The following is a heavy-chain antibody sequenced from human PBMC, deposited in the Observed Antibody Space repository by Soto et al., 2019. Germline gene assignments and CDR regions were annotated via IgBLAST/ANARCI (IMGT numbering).Heavy chain of an antibody. Sequence: GASVKVSCKASGYTFTGHYLHWVLQAPGQGLEWMGRINPTSGDTNYAHNFLGRVTVTTDTSISTAYMELTRLRSDDAAVDYCGKEAENYFYYGMDVWGQGTAVTVSS. CDR1: GYTFTGHY. CDR2: INPTSGDT. V-gene: IGHV1-2*06. J-gene: IGHJ6*02. CDR3: GKEAENYFYYGMDV. D-gene: IGHD6-19*01.